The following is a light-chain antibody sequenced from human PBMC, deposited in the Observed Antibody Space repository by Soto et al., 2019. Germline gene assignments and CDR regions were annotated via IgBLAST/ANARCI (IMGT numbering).Light chain of an antibody. CDR1: QNINSW. Sequence: DIQMTQSPSTLSASVGDRVTITCRASQNINSWLAWYQQKPGKAPNLLIYDASTLESGVPSRFSGSGSGTEFTLTISSLQPEDFATYYCQQFHSFSHTFGQGTKVEVK. CDR2: DAS. J-gene: IGKJ1*01. CDR3: QQFHSFSHT. V-gene: IGKV1-5*01.